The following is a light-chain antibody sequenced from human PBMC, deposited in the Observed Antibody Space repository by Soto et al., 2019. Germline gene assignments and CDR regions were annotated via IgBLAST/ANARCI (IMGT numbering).Light chain of an antibody. Sequence: QSALTQPASVSGSPGQSITISCTGTSSDVGGYNYVSWYQQHPGKAPKLMIYEXXXXPSGVSDRFSGSKSDNKASLTISGLQAEDEGDYYCCSYAGDYMFVFGTGIKVTVL. CDR1: SSDVGGYNY. V-gene: IGLV2-14*01. J-gene: IGLJ1*01. CDR2: EXX. CDR3: CSYAGDYMFV.